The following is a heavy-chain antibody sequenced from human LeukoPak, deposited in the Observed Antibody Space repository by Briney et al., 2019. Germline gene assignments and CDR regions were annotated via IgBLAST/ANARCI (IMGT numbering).Heavy chain of an antibody. CDR2: ISYTGST. CDR1: GGSISSYY. Sequence: SETLSLNCTVSGGSISSYYVSWIRQPPGKGLEWIGYISYTGSTDYNPSLKSRVTISVDMSKNQFSLKVSSVTAADTAVYYCARGSVYFDSWGQGTLVTVSS. J-gene: IGHJ4*02. CDR3: ARGSVYFDS. V-gene: IGHV4-59*01.